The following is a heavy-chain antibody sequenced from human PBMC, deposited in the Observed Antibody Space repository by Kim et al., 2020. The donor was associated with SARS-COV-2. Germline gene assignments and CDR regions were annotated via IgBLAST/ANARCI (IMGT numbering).Heavy chain of an antibody. CDR1: GGTFSSYA. CDR3: ARATPLDDSSTSDAFDI. CDR2: IIPIFGTA. D-gene: IGHD3-22*01. V-gene: IGHV1-69*13. Sequence: SVKVSCKASGGTFSSYAISWVRQAPGQGLEWMGGIIPIFGTANYAQKFQGRVTITADESTSTAYMELSSLRSEDTAVYYCARATPLDDSSTSDAFDIWGQGTMVTVSS. J-gene: IGHJ3*02.